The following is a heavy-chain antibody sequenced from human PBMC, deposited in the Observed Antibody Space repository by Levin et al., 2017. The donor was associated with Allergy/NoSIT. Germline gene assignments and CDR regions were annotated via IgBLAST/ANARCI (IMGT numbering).Heavy chain of an antibody. Sequence: GGSLRLSCAASGFTFSSYGMHWVRQAPGKGLEWVAVISYDGSNKYYADSVKGRFTISRDNSKNTLYLQMNSLRAEDTAVYYCAKDSLFRGLVRNQGTDYWGQGTLVTVSS. J-gene: IGHJ4*02. V-gene: IGHV3-30*18. CDR1: GFTFSSYG. CDR3: AKDSLFRGLVRNQGTDY. CDR2: ISYDGSNK. D-gene: IGHD6-19*01.